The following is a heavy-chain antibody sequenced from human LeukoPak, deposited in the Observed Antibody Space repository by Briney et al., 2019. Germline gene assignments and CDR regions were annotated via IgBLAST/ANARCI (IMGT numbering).Heavy chain of an antibody. CDR1: GYSFTSYW. J-gene: IGHJ4*02. V-gene: IGHV5-51*01. Sequence: GKSLKISCKGSGYSFTSYWIGWVRQMPGKGLEWMGIIYPGDSDTRYSPSFQGQVTISADKSISTAYLQWSSLKASDTAMYYCARESYVWGSYRYSYDYWGQGTLVTVSS. CDR2: IYPGDSDT. D-gene: IGHD3-16*02. CDR3: ARESYVWGSYRYSYDY.